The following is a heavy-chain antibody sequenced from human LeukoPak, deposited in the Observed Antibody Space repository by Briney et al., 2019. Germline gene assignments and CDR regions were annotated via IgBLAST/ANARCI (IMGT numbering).Heavy chain of an antibody. CDR2: IRSSGDST. J-gene: IGHJ4*02. D-gene: IGHD1-26*01. Sequence: GGSLRLSCAASGFTFSSYGMSWVRQAPGKGLEWVSGIRSSGDSTYYADSVKGRFTISRDNSKNTLYLQMNSLRAEDTAVYYCARDMMGATLYFDSWGQGTLVTVSS. CDR3: ARDMMGATLYFDS. CDR1: GFTFSSYG. V-gene: IGHV3-23*01.